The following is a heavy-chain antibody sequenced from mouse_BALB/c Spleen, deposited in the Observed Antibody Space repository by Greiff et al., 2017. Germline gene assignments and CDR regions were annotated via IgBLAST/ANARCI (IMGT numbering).Heavy chain of an antibody. CDR1: GYTFSSYW. CDR3: ARRGDVGAMDY. D-gene: IGHD3-3*01. Sequence: VQLQQSGAELMKPGASVKISCKATGYTFSSYWIEWVKQRPGHGLEWIGEILPGSGSTNYTEKFKGKATFTADTSSNTAYMQLSSLTSEDSAVYYCARRGDVGAMDYWGQGTSVTVSS. V-gene: IGHV1-9*01. J-gene: IGHJ4*01. CDR2: ILPGSGST.